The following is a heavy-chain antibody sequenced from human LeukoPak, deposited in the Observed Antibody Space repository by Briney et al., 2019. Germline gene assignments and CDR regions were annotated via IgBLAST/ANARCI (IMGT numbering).Heavy chain of an antibody. Sequence: GGSLRLSCAASGFTFSYYWINWVRQAPGKGLEWVASIKQDGSEKYYVDSVKGRFTISRDNSKNTLSLQMDSLRADDTAVYFCARDLSGSYSVDYWGQGTLVTVSS. CDR3: ARDLSGSYSVDY. D-gene: IGHD1-26*01. V-gene: IGHV3-7*01. J-gene: IGHJ4*02. CDR2: IKQDGSEK. CDR1: GFTFSYYW.